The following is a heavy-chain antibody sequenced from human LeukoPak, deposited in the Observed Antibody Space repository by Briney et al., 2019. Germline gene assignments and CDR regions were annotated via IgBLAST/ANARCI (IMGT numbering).Heavy chain of an antibody. D-gene: IGHD3-10*01. J-gene: IGHJ4*02. Sequence: PGRSQRLSCAASGFTFSNYGMHWVRQAPGKGLEWVAVIWHDGRNKYYADSVKGRFTISRDNAKKTLYLQMNSLRAEDTAVYYCARAPFGTESLWGQGTLVTVSS. CDR1: GFTFSNYG. CDR2: IWHDGRNK. V-gene: IGHV3-33*03. CDR3: ARAPFGTESL.